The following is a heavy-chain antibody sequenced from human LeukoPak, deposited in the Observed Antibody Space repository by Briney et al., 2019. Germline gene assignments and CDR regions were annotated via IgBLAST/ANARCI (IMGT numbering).Heavy chain of an antibody. CDR1: GFTFDDYA. D-gene: IGHD5-24*01. CDR3: AKDLGPGSMATSPGFDY. Sequence: GGSLRLSFAASGFTFDDYAMHWVRLAPGKGLEWVSGISWNSGSIGYADSVKGRFTISRDNAKTSLYLQMNSLRAEDTALYYCAKDLGPGSMATSPGFDYWGQGTLVTVSS. V-gene: IGHV3-9*01. CDR2: ISWNSGSI. J-gene: IGHJ4*02.